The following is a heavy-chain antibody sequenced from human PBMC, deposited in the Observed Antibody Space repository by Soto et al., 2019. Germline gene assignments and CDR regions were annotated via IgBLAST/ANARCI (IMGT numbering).Heavy chain of an antibody. CDR1: GGSISSSSSNY. V-gene: IGHV4-4*02. CDR2: IYESGST. CDR3: ARDVAGIHFYFDL. Sequence: QVQLQESGPGLVKPSGTLSLTCAVSGGSISSSSSNYWSWVRQPPWKGLEWIGDIYESGSTNYNPSITSRVTISMDKSKNKFSLKVTSVTAADTAVYYCARDVAGIHFYFDLWGRGTLVTVSS. J-gene: IGHJ2*01. D-gene: IGHD1-26*01.